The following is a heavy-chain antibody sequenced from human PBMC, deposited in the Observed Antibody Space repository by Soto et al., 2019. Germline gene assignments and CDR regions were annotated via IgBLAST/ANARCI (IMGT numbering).Heavy chain of an antibody. CDR2: INPSSSAT. J-gene: IGHJ6*02. Sequence: ASVKVSCKASGYTITSYYMHWVRQAPGQGLEWMGIINPSSSATRYSQKFQGRVTMTRDVSTSTVYMEMSGLRSEDTAVYYCARGYCSSGNCYRLYYYDTDVWGQGTTVTVSS. CDR3: ARGYCSSGNCYRLYYYDTDV. V-gene: IGHV1-46*01. D-gene: IGHD2-15*01. CDR1: GYTITSYY.